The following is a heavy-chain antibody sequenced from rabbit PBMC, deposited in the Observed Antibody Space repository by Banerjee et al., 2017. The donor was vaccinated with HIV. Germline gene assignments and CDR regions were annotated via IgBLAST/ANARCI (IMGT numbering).Heavy chain of an antibody. CDR1: GFDFSSSYY. D-gene: IGHD6-1*01. CDR2: IYTGSSGST. Sequence: QEQLVESGGGLVQPEGSLTLTCKASGFDFSSSYYMCWVRQAPGKGLERLACIYTGSSGSTYYASWAKGRFTISKTSSTTVTLQMTSLTAADTATYFCARAPYTYGYADYADATGDYGMDLWGQGTLVTVS. CDR3: ARAPYTYGYADYADATGDYGMDL. J-gene: IGHJ6*01. V-gene: IGHV1S45*01.